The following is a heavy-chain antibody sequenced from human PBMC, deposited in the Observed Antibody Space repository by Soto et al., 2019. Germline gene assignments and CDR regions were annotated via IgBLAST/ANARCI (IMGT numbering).Heavy chain of an antibody. CDR1: GGSFSGYY. CDR3: ARACLAQEASPWELFDY. D-gene: IGHD1-26*01. J-gene: IGHJ4*02. Sequence: QVQLQQWGAGLLKPSETLSLTCAVYGGSFSGYYWSWIRQPPGKGLEWIGEINHSGSTNYNPSLKSRVTISVDTSKNQVSLKLTSVTATDTAVYFCARACLAQEASPWELFDYWGQGSRVTVSS. V-gene: IGHV4-34*01. CDR2: INHSGST.